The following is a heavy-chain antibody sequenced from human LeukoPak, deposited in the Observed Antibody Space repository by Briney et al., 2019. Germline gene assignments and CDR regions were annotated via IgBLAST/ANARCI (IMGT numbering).Heavy chain of an antibody. J-gene: IGHJ4*02. CDR2: IYHSGST. D-gene: IGHD2-15*01. V-gene: IGHV4-38-2*02. CDR1: GYSISSGYY. Sequence: SETLSLTCTVSGYSISSGYYWGWIRQPPGKGLEWIGSIYHSGSTYYNPSLKSRVTISVDTSKNHFSLKLSSVTAADTAVYYCARSSWLDYWGQGTLVTVSS. CDR3: ARSSWLDY.